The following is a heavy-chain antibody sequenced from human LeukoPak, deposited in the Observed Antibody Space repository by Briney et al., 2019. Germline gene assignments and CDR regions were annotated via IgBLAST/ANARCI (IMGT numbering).Heavy chain of an antibody. J-gene: IGHJ6*02. D-gene: IGHD6-13*01. CDR1: GFTFSSYA. CDR3: AKDLLNRSHLKIAAAGTYYYYGMDV. V-gene: IGHV3-30-3*01. CDR2: ISYDGSNK. Sequence: PGGSLRLSCAASGFTFSSYAMHWVRQAPGKGLEWVAVISYDGSNKYYADSVKGRFTISRDNSKNTLYLQMDSLRAEDTAVYYCAKDLLNRSHLKIAAAGTYYYYGMDVWGQGTTVTVSS.